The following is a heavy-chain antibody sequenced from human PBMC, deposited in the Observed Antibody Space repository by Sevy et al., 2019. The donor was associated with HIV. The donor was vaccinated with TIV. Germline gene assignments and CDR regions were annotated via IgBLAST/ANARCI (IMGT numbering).Heavy chain of an antibody. CDR2: TYYRSKWYN. Sequence: SQTLSLTCVISGDSVSSNSAAWNWIRQSPSRGLEWLGRTYYRSKWYNDYAGFVKSRITINPDTPKNQFFLQLNSGTPEDTAVYYCARDLSFRFVHWGQGSLVTVSS. V-gene: IGHV6-1*01. CDR3: ARDLSFRFVH. J-gene: IGHJ4*02. CDR1: GDSVSSNSAA.